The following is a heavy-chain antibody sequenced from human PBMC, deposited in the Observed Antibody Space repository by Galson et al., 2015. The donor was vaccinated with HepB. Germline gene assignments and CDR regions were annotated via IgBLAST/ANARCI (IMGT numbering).Heavy chain of an antibody. CDR2: IRWNSVTI. CDR1: GFTFDDYA. J-gene: IGHJ4*02. D-gene: IGHD2-15*01. Sequence: SLRLSCAASGFTFDDYAMHWVRQAPGTGLEWVSGIRWNSVTIGYADSVKGRFTISRDNAKNSLYLQMNSLRTEDTALYYGAKSPEWYCSGGSCLTLDYWGQGTLVTVSS. V-gene: IGHV3-9*01. CDR3: AKSPEWYCSGGSCLTLDY.